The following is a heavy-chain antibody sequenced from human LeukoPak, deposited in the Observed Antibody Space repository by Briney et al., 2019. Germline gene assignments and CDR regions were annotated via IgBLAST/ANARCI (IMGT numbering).Heavy chain of an antibody. Sequence: SETLSLTCTVSGGSISSYYWSWIRQPAGKGLEWIGRICTSGSTNYNPSLKSRVTMSVDTSKNQFSVKLSSVTAADTAVYYCARDQRDIVVVPAALTYYYYMDVWGKGTTVTVSS. CDR1: GGSISSYY. CDR2: ICTSGST. V-gene: IGHV4-4*07. D-gene: IGHD2-2*01. CDR3: ARDQRDIVVVPAALTYYYYMDV. J-gene: IGHJ6*03.